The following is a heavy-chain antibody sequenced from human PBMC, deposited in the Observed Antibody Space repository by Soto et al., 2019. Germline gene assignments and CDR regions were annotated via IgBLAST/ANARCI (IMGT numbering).Heavy chain of an antibody. J-gene: IGHJ6*03. CDR3: ARGTTVTSIYYYYMDV. D-gene: IGHD4-4*01. V-gene: IGHV4-34*01. Sequence: SETLSLTCAVYGGSFSGYYWSWIRQPPGKGLEWIGEINHSGSTNYNPSLKSRVTTSVDTSKNQFSLKLSSVTAADTAVYYCARGTTVTSIYYYYMDVWGKGTTVTVSS. CDR2: INHSGST. CDR1: GGSFSGYY.